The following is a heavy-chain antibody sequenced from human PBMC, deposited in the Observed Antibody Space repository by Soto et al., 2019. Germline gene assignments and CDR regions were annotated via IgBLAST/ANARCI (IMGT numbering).Heavy chain of an antibody. J-gene: IGHJ6*03. Sequence: EVQLVESGGGLVQPGGSLRLSCAASGFTFSSYWMSWVRQAPGKGLEWVANIKQDGSEKYYVDSVKGRFTISRDNAKNSLYLKMNSLRAEDTAVYYCARTDCSGGSCPYYYYYYYMDVWGKGTTVTVSS. CDR1: GFTFSSYW. CDR3: ARTDCSGGSCPYYYYYYYMDV. D-gene: IGHD2-15*01. CDR2: IKQDGSEK. V-gene: IGHV3-7*01.